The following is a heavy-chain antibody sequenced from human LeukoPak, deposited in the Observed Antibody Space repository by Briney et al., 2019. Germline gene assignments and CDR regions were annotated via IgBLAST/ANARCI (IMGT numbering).Heavy chain of an antibody. V-gene: IGHV3-21*01. Sequence: PGGSLRLSCAASTFTSSDYSMNWVRQAPGKGLEWVSSISSSSTNIFYADSVRGRFTISRDNAKKSLYLQMNSLRAEDTAVYYCATSYGSGSYYDHYYYGMDVWGQGTTVIVSS. D-gene: IGHD3-10*01. J-gene: IGHJ6*02. CDR1: TFTSSDYS. CDR2: ISSSSTNI. CDR3: ATSYGSGSYYDHYYYGMDV.